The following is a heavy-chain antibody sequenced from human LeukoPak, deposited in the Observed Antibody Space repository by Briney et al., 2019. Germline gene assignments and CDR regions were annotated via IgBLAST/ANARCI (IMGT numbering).Heavy chain of an antibody. J-gene: IGHJ4*02. CDR3: ARDSYGGNWSLGY. CDR2: VNPNSGGT. D-gene: IGHD4-23*01. Sequence: ASMKLSCKASGFTFTGYYIHWVRQAPGQWLEWMGWVNPNSGGTNYAQMFQGRVTMTRGTSINTAYMELSGLRSDDTAVYYCARDSYGGNWSLGYWGQGTLVTVSS. V-gene: IGHV1-2*02. CDR1: GFTFTGYY.